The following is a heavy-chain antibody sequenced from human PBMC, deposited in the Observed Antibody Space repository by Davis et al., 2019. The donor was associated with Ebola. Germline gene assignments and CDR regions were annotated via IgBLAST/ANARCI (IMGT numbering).Heavy chain of an antibody. CDR3: TGTTVTTSPFDF. CDR1: GGSISTYY. Sequence: MPSETLSLTCTVSGGSISTYYWGWIRQPPGKGLEWIGNIYYGGSTYYNPSLKSRVTISVDTSKNQFSLKVNSVTAADTAVYYCTGTTVTTSPFDFWGQGTLVTVSS. V-gene: IGHV4-39*01. CDR2: IYYGGST. J-gene: IGHJ4*02. D-gene: IGHD4-17*01.